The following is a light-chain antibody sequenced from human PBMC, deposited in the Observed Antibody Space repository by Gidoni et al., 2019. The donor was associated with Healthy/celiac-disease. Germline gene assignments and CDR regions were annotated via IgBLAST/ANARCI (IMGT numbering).Light chain of an antibody. J-gene: IGKJ4*01. Sequence: IVMTQARATLSVSPGERATLSCRARQSVSSNLAWYQQKPGQAPRLLIYGASTTATGIPARFSGSGSGTEFTLTISSLQSEDFAVYYCQQYNNWPPLTFGGGTKVEIK. CDR1: QSVSSN. V-gene: IGKV3D-15*01. CDR2: GAS. CDR3: QQYNNWPPLT.